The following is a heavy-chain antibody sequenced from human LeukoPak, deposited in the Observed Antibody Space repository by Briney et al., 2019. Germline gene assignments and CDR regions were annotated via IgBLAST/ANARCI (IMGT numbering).Heavy chain of an antibody. D-gene: IGHD1-26*01. CDR3: ARVVSGWELRS. Sequence: GGSLRLSCAASGFTFSSYWMSWVRQAPGKGLELVANIKEDGSEKYYVDSVKGRFTISRDNAKNSLYLQMNSLRAEDTAVYYCARVVSGWELRSWGQGTLVTVSS. CDR2: IKEDGSEK. CDR1: GFTFSSYW. J-gene: IGHJ4*02. V-gene: IGHV3-7*01.